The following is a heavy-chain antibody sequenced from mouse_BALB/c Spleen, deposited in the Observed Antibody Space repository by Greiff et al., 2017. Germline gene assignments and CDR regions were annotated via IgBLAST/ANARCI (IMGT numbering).Heavy chain of an antibody. V-gene: IGHV1-80*01. CDR1: GYAFSSYW. D-gene: IGHD2-1*01. J-gene: IGHJ2*01. Sequence: VQLQQSGAELVRPGSSVKISCKASGYAFSSYWMNWVKQRPGQGLEWIGQIYPGDGDTNYNGKFKGKATLTADKSSSTAYMQLSSLTSEDSAVYFCARGNYEYFDYWGQGTTLTVSS. CDR3: ARGNYEYFDY. CDR2: IYPGDGDT.